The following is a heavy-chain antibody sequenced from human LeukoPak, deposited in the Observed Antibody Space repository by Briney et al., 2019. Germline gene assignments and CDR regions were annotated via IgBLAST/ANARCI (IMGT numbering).Heavy chain of an antibody. CDR1: GFTFSSYD. D-gene: IGHD7-27*01. CDR2: ISTSGGSI. Sequence: GGSLRLSCAASGFTFSSYDMTWVRQAPGKGLQWVSAISTSGGSIYYGDSVKGRFIISRDNSKNTLYLQMNSLRAEDTAVYYCAKGPGFMDVWGQGTTVTVSS. J-gene: IGHJ6*02. V-gene: IGHV3-23*01. CDR3: AKGPGFMDV.